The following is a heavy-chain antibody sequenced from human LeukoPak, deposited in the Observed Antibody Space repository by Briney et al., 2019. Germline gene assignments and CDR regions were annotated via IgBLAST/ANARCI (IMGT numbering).Heavy chain of an antibody. J-gene: IGHJ4*02. D-gene: IGHD3-10*01. CDR3: ARDLPRRGSHGGNLDY. CDR1: GYTFTSYG. CDR2: ISAYNGNT. Sequence: ASVKVSCKASGYTFTSYGISWVRQAPGQGLEWMGWISAYNGNTNYAQKLQGRVTMTTDTSTSTAYMELRSLRSDDTAVYYCARDLPRRGSHGGNLDYWGQGTLVTVSS. V-gene: IGHV1-18*01.